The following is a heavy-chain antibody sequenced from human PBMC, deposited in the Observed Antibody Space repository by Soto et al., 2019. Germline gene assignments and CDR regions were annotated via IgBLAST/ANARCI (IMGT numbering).Heavy chain of an antibody. CDR1: GGSFSGYY. CDR3: ARAPVRMGFDP. Sequence: QVQLQQWGAGLLKPSETLSLTCAVYGGSFSGYYWSWIRQPPGKGLEWIGEINHSGSTNYNPSLKSRVTISVDTSKNQFPLKLSSVTAADTAVYYCARAPVRMGFDPWGQGTLVTVSS. D-gene: IGHD1-26*01. V-gene: IGHV4-34*01. J-gene: IGHJ5*02. CDR2: INHSGST.